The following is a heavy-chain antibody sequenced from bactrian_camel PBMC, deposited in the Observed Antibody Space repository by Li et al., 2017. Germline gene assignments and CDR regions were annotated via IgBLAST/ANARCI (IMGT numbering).Heavy chain of an antibody. CDR2: IDSDGIT. J-gene: IGHJ4*01. Sequence: VQLVESGGGLVQPGGSLRLSCASSGYTYSSYCMGWFRQAPGKEREAVASIDSDGITTYADSVKGRFTVSQDNAENTLYLQMSRLTSDDSAMYYCAADVREGSEYFDHVDFFDFETCSGPGSPRFANWGQGTQVTVS. CDR3: AADVREGSEYFDHVDFFDFETCSGPGSPRFAN. D-gene: IGHD1*01. CDR1: GYTYSSYC. V-gene: IGHV3S67*01.